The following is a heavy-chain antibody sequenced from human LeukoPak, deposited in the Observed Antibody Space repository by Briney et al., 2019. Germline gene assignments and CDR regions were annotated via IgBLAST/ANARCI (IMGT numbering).Heavy chain of an antibody. D-gene: IGHD6-6*01. CDR3: ARHTGSSSYYYYGMDV. V-gene: IGHV4-31*03. CDR1: GGSISSGGYY. J-gene: IGHJ6*02. Sequence: KSSETLSLTCTVSGGSISSGGYYWSWIRQHPGKGLEWIGYIYYSGSTYYNPSLKSRVTISVDTSKNQFSLKLSSVTAADTAVYYCARHTGSSSYYYYGMDVWGQGTTVTVSS. CDR2: IYYSGST.